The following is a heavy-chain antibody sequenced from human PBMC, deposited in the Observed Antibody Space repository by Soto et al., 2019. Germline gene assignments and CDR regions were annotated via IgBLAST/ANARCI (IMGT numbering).Heavy chain of an antibody. J-gene: IGHJ6*02. CDR3: ARGQSSTDIVVVPAAIGYYYYGMDV. CDR1: GGSISSDY. D-gene: IGHD2-2*01. CDR2: IYYSGST. V-gene: IGHV4-59*12. Sequence: SETLSLTCSVSGGSISSDYWSWIRQPPGKGLEWIAYIYYSGSTNYNPSLKSRVTISVDTSKNQFSLKLSSVTAADTAVYYCARGQSSTDIVVVPAAIGYYYYGMDVWGQGTTVTVSS.